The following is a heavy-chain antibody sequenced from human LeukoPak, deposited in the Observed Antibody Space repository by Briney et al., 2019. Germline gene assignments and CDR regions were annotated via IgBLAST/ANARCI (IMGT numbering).Heavy chain of an antibody. CDR1: GFTFSSYA. CDR3: AKWGDYDVLTGYYVSDY. D-gene: IGHD3-9*01. CDR2: ITGSGGKT. Sequence: GGSLRLSCAASGFTFSSYAMSWVRQAPGKGLEWVSAITGSGGKTYYADSVKGRFTISRDNSKNTLYLQMNSLRAEDTAVYYCAKWGDYDVLTGYYVSDYWGQGTLVTVSS. J-gene: IGHJ4*02. V-gene: IGHV3-23*01.